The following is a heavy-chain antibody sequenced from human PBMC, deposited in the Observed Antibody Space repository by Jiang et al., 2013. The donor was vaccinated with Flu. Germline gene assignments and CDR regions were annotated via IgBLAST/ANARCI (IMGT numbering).Heavy chain of an antibody. Sequence: LLKPSETLSLTCTVSGGSISGYYWSWIRQSPEKGLEWIGYAFYTWRTHYNPSLESRATISIDPSKNQFSLKLTSVTAADTAMYYCARGQGIVGGISEYYEHWGQGALVTVSA. J-gene: IGHJ1*01. CDR3: ARGQGIVGGISEYYEH. V-gene: IGHV4-59*13. CDR2: AFYTWRT. D-gene: IGHD1-26*01. CDR1: GGSISGYY.